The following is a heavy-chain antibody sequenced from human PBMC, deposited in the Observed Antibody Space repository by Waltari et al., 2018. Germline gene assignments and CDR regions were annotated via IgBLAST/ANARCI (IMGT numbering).Heavy chain of an antibody. CDR2: INHSGST. J-gene: IGHJ4*02. CDR1: GGSFSGYH. CDR3: ARGRGSTRLFDY. D-gene: IGHD2-2*01. V-gene: IGHV4-34*01. Sequence: QVQLQQWGAGLLKPSETLSLTCADYGGSFSGYHWSWLRQPPGKGLEWIGEINHSGSTNYNPSLKSRVTISVDTSKNQFSLKLSSVTAADTAVYYCARGRGSTRLFDYWGQGTLVTVSS.